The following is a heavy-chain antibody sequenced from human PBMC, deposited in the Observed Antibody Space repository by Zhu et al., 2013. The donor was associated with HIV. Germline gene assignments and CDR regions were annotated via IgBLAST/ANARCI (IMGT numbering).Heavy chain of an antibody. Sequence: QVRLVQSGAEVKKPGASVKVSCKASGYTFTKYTMHWVRQAPGQGLEWMGWINVVNGNTKSSQKFRGRVTITRDTSASTAYMEMKSLRSEDTAVYYCAREYCSGGGCYSATLFDYWGQGTLVTVSS. CDR2: INVVNGNT. CDR3: AREYCSGGGCYSATLFDY. D-gene: IGHD2-15*01. V-gene: IGHV1-3*01. J-gene: IGHJ4*02. CDR1: GYTFTKYT.